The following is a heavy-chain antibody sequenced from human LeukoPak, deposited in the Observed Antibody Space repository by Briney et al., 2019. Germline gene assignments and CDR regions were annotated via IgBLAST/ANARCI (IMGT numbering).Heavy chain of an antibody. V-gene: IGHV1-3*01. J-gene: IGHJ5*02. CDR2: INAGNGKT. D-gene: IGHD5-18*01. CDR3: ARVDTVMTHWFDP. Sequence: ASVKVSCKASGYTFTSYAMHWVRQAPGQRLEWMGWINAGNGKTKYSQKFQGRVTVTRDTAANTAHLELSSLRSDDTAVYYCARVDTVMTHWFDPWGQGTLVTVSS. CDR1: GYTFTSYA.